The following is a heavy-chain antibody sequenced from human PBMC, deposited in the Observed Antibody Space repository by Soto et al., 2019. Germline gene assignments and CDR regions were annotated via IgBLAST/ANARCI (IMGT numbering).Heavy chain of an antibody. V-gene: IGHV3-48*01. Sequence: EVQLVESGGGLVQPGGSLRLSCAASGFTFSTYSMNWVRQAPGKGLEWVSYISSSSSTIYYADSVKGRFTISRDNAKNALYRQMNSLRAEDTAVYYCASYGSGSYAFSYWGQGTLVTVSS. D-gene: IGHD3-10*01. CDR2: ISSSSSTI. J-gene: IGHJ4*02. CDR3: ASYGSGSYAFSY. CDR1: GFTFSTYS.